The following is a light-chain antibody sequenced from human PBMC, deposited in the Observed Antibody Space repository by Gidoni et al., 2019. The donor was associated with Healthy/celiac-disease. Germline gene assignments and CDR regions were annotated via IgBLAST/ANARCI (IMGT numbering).Light chain of an antibody. CDR2: EVS. Sequence: QSALPQPPSESESPGQSVTISCTGTSSDVGGYNYVSWYQQHPGKAPKLMIYEVSQRPSGVPDRFSGSKSGNTASLTVSGLQAEDEADYYCSSYAGSNNVFGTGTKVTVL. J-gene: IGLJ1*01. CDR3: SSYAGSNNV. CDR1: SSDVGGYNY. V-gene: IGLV2-8*01.